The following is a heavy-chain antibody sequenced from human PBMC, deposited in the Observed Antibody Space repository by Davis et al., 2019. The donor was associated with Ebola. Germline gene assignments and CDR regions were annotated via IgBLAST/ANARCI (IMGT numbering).Heavy chain of an antibody. J-gene: IGHJ2*01. Sequence: GGSLRLSCAASGFTVSSNYMSWVRQAPGKGLEWVSVIYSGGSTYYADSVKGRFTISRHNSKNTLYLQMSSLRAEDTAVYYCARDLPGGDWYFDLWGRGTLVTVSS. CDR1: GFTVSSNY. CDR2: IYSGGST. D-gene: IGHD1-14*01. V-gene: IGHV3-53*04. CDR3: ARDLPGGDWYFDL.